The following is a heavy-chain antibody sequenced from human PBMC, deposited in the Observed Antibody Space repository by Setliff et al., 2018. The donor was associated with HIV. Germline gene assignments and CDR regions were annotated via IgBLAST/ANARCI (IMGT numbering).Heavy chain of an antibody. J-gene: IGHJ5*02. D-gene: IGHD2-15*01. CDR1: GFTFSSYW. Sequence: PGGSLRLSCAASGFTFSSYWMSWVRQAPGKGLAWVSTISGGGGNTYYADSVKGRFTISRDNSNNMLFLQMNSLRTEDTAVYYCARSGGDCSGISCYSLWFDPWGHGTLVTVSS. V-gene: IGHV3-23*01. CDR2: ISGGGGNT. CDR3: ARSGGDCSGISCYSLWFDP.